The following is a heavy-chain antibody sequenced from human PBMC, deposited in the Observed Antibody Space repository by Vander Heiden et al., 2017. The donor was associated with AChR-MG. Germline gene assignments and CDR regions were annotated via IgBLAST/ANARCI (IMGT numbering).Heavy chain of an antibody. CDR3: AKGGLLEWLPSHYYYGMDV. V-gene: IGHV3-23*01. CDR1: GFTFSSYA. J-gene: IGHJ6*02. CDR2: IGGSGGST. Sequence: EVQLLESGGGLVQPGGSLRLSCAASGFTFSSYAMSWVRQAPGKGLEWVSAIGGSGGSTYYADSVKGRFTISRDNSKNTLYLQMNSLRAEDTAVYYCAKGGLLEWLPSHYYYGMDVWGQGTTVTVSS. D-gene: IGHD3-3*01.